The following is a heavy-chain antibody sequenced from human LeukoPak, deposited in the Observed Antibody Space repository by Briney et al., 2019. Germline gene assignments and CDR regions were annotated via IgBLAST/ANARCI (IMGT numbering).Heavy chain of an antibody. D-gene: IGHD6-19*01. CDR3: AREQQWLKDGGFDY. CDR1: GGSISSGSDY. CDR2: IYTSGST. V-gene: IGHV4-61*02. J-gene: IGHJ4*02. Sequence: PSETLSLTCTVSGGSISSGSDYWSWIRQPAGKGLEWIGRIYTSGSTNYNPSPKSRVTISVDTSKNQFSLKLSSVTAADTAVYYCAREQQWLKDGGFDYWGQGTLVTVSS.